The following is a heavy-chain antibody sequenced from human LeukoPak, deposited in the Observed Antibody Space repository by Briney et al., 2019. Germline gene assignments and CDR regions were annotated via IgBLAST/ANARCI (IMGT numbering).Heavy chain of an antibody. J-gene: IGHJ4*02. CDR3: ARGHGRYYGSGSYFGY. CDR1: GFTFSSYE. D-gene: IGHD3-10*01. V-gene: IGHV3-48*03. Sequence: GGSLRLSCAASGFTFSSYEMNWVRQAPGKGLEWVSYISSSGSTINYADSVKGRFTISRDNAKNSLYLQMNSLRAEDTAVYYCARGHGRYYGSGSYFGYWGQGTLVTVST. CDR2: ISSSGSTI.